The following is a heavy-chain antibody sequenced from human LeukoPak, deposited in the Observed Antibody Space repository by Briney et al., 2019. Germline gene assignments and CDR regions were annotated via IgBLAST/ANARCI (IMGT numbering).Heavy chain of an antibody. Sequence: ASVKVSCKASGYTFTGYYMHWVRQAPGQGLEWMGWINPNSGGTNYAQKFQGRVTMTRDTSISTAYMELSRLRSGDTAVYYCARVLWAYYDSTHGGGYFDYWGQGPLVTVPS. CDR1: GYTFTGYY. J-gene: IGHJ4*02. CDR3: ARVLWAYYDSTHGGGYFDY. D-gene: IGHD3-22*01. CDR2: INPNSGGT. V-gene: IGHV1-2*02.